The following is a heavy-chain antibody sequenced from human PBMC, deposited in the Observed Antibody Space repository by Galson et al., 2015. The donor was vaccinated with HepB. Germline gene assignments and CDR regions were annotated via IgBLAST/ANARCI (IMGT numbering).Heavy chain of an antibody. J-gene: IGHJ3*02. Sequence: QSGAEVKKPGESLKISCQVSGYTFPNYWIGWVRQMPGKGLEWMGIIFPSDSDTRYSPSFQGQVTISADNSINTAYLQWTRLKASDTAIYYCARRPRKDAFVIWGQGTMVTVSS. CDR3: ARRPRKDAFVI. CDR2: IFPSDSDT. CDR1: GYTFPNYW. V-gene: IGHV5-51*01.